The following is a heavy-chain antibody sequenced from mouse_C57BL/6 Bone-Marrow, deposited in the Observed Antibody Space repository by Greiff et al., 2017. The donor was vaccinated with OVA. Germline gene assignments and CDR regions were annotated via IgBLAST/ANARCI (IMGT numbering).Heavy chain of an antibody. CDR3: TTCYEAMDY. Sequence: EVQLQQSGAELVRPGASVKLSCTASGFNIKDDYMHWVKQRPEQGLEWIGWLDPENGDTEYASKFQGKATITADTSSNTAYLQLSSLTSEDTAGYYCTTCYEAMDYWGQGTSVTVSS. V-gene: IGHV14-4*01. CDR1: GFNIKDDY. CDR2: LDPENGDT. D-gene: IGHD2-3*01. J-gene: IGHJ4*01.